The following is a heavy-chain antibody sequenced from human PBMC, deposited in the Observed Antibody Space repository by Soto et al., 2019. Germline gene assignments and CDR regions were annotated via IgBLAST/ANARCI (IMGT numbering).Heavy chain of an antibody. Sequence: QITLKESGPTLVKPTQTLTLTCTFSGFSLTTRGVGVGWIRQPPGKALECIALIYWDDDKRASPSLQSRLSITKDTSKNQVVLTMTNVDPVDTATYYCAHIPNYYQYDWFDPWGQGTLVSVSS. CDR3: AHIPNYYQYDWFDP. CDR1: GFSLTTRGVG. CDR2: IYWDDDK. D-gene: IGHD3-16*01. V-gene: IGHV2-5*02. J-gene: IGHJ5*02.